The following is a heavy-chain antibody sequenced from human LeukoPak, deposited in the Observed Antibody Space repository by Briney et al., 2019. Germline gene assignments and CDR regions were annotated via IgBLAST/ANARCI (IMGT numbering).Heavy chain of an antibody. CDR1: GFTLNNYA. Sequence: PGGSLRLSCAASGFTLNNYAMNWVRQAPGKGLEWVSVMTGSGGSTYYADSVKGRFTISRDNAKNSLYLQMNSLRAEDTAVYYCARDGYYYDRSGYDFDYWGQGTLVTVSS. CDR3: ARDGYYYDRSGYDFDY. D-gene: IGHD3-22*01. V-gene: IGHV3-23*01. J-gene: IGHJ4*02. CDR2: MTGSGGST.